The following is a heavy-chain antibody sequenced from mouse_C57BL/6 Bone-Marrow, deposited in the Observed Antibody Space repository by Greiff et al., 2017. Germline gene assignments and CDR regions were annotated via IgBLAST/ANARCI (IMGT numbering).Heavy chain of an antibody. J-gene: IGHJ3*01. CDR1: GFNIKDDY. V-gene: IGHV14-4*01. CDR2: IDPENGDT. D-gene: IGHD2-4*01. CDR3: TTAFYDYDHLTCAY. Sequence: EVKLMESGAELVRPGASVKLSCTASGFNIKDDYMHWVKQRPEQGLEWIGWIDPENGDTEYASKFQGKATITADTSSNTAYLQLSSLTSEDTAVYYCTTAFYDYDHLTCAYWGQGTLVTVSA.